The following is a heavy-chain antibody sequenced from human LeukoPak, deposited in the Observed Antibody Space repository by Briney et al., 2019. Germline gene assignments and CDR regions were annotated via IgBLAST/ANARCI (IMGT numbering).Heavy chain of an antibody. J-gene: IGHJ6*03. Sequence: GGSLRLSCAASGFIVSQNYMSWVRQAPGKGLEWVSVIFRGDDTNYVDSVKGRFTIFRDNSKNTLYLQMNSLRAEDTAVYYCARQYKRVVAATYYYYYMDVWGKGTTVTVSS. CDR2: IFRGDDT. CDR3: ARQYKRVVAATYYYYYMDV. CDR1: GFIVSQNY. V-gene: IGHV3-66*04. D-gene: IGHD2-15*01.